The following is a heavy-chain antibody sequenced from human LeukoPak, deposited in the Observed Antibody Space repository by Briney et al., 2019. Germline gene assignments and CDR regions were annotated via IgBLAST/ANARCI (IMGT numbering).Heavy chain of an antibody. CDR1: GFTFSRYA. CDR3: AKDPRITMIVVVITPPDY. V-gene: IGHV3-23*01. J-gene: IGHJ4*02. D-gene: IGHD3-22*01. Sequence: PGGSLRLSCAASGFTFSRYAMNWVRQAPGKGLEWVSAISGSGGSTYYADSVKGRFTISRDNSKNTLYLQMNSLRAEDTAVYYCAKDPRITMIVVVITPPDYWGQGTLVTVSS. CDR2: ISGSGGST.